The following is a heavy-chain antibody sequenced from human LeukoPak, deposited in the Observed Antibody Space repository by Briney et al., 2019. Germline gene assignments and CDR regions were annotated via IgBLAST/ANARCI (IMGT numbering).Heavy chain of an antibody. CDR3: ATEYGDYPDGMDV. CDR1: GYTFTGYY. D-gene: IGHD4-17*01. V-gene: IGHV1-2*02. J-gene: IGHJ6*02. Sequence: ASVTVSCKASGYTFTGYYMHWVRQAPGQGLEWMGWINPNSGGTNYAQKFQGRVTMTRDTSISTAYMELSRLRSDDTAVYYCATEYGDYPDGMDVWGQGTTVTVSS. CDR2: INPNSGGT.